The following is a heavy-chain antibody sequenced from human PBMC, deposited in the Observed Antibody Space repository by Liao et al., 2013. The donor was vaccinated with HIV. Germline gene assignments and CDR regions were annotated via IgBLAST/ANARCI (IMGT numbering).Heavy chain of an antibody. CDR3: ARPSLNWGWEDAFDI. V-gene: IGHV4-4*07. D-gene: IGHD7-27*01. J-gene: IGHJ3*02. CDR1: GGSISSYY. Sequence: QLQLQESGPGLVKPSETLSLTCTVSGGSISSYYWSWIRQPAGKGLEWIGRIYTSGSTNYNPSLKSRVTMSVDTSKNQFSLKLSSVTAADTAVYYCARPSLNWGWEDAFDIWGQGTMVTVSS. CDR2: IYTSGST.